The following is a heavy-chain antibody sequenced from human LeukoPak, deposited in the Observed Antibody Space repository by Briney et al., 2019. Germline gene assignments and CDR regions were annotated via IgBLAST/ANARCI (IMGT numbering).Heavy chain of an antibody. D-gene: IGHD5-24*01. V-gene: IGHV1-69*13. CDR2: IIPIFGTA. Sequence: GASVKVSCKASGGTFSSYAISWVRQAPGQGLEWMGGIIPIFGTANYAQKFQGRVTITSDESTSTAYMELSSLRSEDTAVYYCARDGEMATATDAFDIWGQGTMVTVSS. CDR1: GGTFSSYA. J-gene: IGHJ3*02. CDR3: ARDGEMATATDAFDI.